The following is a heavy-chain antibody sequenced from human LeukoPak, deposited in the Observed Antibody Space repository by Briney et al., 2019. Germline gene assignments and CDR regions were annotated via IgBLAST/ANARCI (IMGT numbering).Heavy chain of an antibody. CDR3: ARDMVGATFRYYFDY. CDR2: TYYKSKWYN. D-gene: IGHD1-26*01. Sequence: SQTLSLTCAISGDSVSSNSAAWHWIRQSPSRGLEWLGRTYYKSKWYNDYAVSVKSRITINPETSKNQFSLQLNSVTPEDTAVYYCARDMVGATFRYYFDYWGHGALVTVSS. J-gene: IGHJ4*01. V-gene: IGHV6-1*01. CDR1: GDSVSSNSAA.